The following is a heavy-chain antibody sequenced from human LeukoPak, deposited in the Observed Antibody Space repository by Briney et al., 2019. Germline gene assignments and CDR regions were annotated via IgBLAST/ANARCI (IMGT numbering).Heavy chain of an antibody. CDR2: IIPIFGTA. CDR3: ARGRGSGRDIDY. CDR1: GGTFSSYA. D-gene: IGHD3-10*01. Sequence: ASVKVSCKASGGTFSSYAISWVRQAPGQGLEWMGGIIPIFGTANYAQKFQGRVTITTDESTSTAYMELSSLRSDDTAVYYCARGRGSGRDIDYWGQGTLVTVSS. V-gene: IGHV1-69*05. J-gene: IGHJ4*02.